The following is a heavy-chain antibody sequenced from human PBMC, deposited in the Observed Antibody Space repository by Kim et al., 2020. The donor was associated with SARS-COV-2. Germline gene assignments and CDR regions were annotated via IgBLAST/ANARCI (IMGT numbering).Heavy chain of an antibody. CDR3: VRDGRGMDV. Sequence: GGSLRLSCSASGFTVSSYFMSWVRQAPGKGLEWVSVIYPGGTTYHEDFVEGRFTISRDNSKNTLYLQMNSLRAEDTAMYYCVRDGRGMDVWGQGTTVTVS. CDR1: GFTVSSYF. CDR2: IYPGGTT. V-gene: IGHV3-53*01. J-gene: IGHJ6*02.